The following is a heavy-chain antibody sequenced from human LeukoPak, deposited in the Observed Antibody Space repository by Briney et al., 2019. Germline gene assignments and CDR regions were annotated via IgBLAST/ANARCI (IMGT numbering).Heavy chain of an antibody. CDR1: GYSINSGYH. CDR2: TYHSGST. D-gene: IGHD3-10*01. V-gene: IGHV4-38-2*02. CDR3: ARLNLEYLYSSGPNDY. Sequence: SETLSLTCTVSGYSINSGYHWGWIRLPPGKGLEWIGTTYHSGSTYYNPSLNSRVTISVDTSKNQFSLKVGSVTAADTAVYYCARLNLEYLYSSGPNDYWGQGTLVTVSS. J-gene: IGHJ4*02.